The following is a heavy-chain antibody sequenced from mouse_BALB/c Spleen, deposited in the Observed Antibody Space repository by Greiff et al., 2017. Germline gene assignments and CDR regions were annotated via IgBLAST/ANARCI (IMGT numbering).Heavy chain of an antibody. V-gene: IGHV14-4*02. CDR2: IDPENGDT. CDR3: NGGSYYAMDY. CDR1: GFNIKDYY. Sequence: EVQLHQSGAELVRPGASVKLSCTASGFNIKDYYMHWVKQRPEQGLEWIGWIDPENGDTEYAPKFQGKATMTADTSSNTAYLQLSSLTSEDTAVYYCNGGSYYAMDYWGQGTSVTVSS. J-gene: IGHJ4*01.